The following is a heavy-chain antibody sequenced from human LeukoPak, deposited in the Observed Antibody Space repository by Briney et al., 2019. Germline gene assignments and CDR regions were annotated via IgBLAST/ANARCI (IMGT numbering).Heavy chain of an antibody. CDR1: GGSISSYY. Sequence: SETLSLTCTVSGGSISSYYWSWIRQPAGKGLEWIGRIYTSGTTHYNPSLKSRVTMSVDTSKNQFSLKLSSVTAADTAVYYCARGVWFGELNWFDPWGQGTLVTVSS. CDR3: ARGVWFGELNWFDP. D-gene: IGHD3-10*01. CDR2: IYTSGTT. V-gene: IGHV4-4*07. J-gene: IGHJ5*02.